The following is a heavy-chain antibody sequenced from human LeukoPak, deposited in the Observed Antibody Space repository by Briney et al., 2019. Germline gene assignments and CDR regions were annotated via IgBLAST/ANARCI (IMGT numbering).Heavy chain of an antibody. CDR1: GFTFSSYA. Sequence: GGSLRLSCAASGFTFSSYAMSWARQAPGKGLEWVSAISGSGGSTYYADSVKGRFTISRDNSKNTLYLQMNSLRAEDTAVYYCAKDPMVRGVPDYWGQGTLVTVSS. D-gene: IGHD3-10*01. CDR3: AKDPMVRGVPDY. CDR2: ISGSGGST. V-gene: IGHV3-23*01. J-gene: IGHJ4*02.